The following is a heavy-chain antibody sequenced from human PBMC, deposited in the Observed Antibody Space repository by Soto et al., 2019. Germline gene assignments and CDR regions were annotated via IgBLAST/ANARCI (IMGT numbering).Heavy chain of an antibody. J-gene: IGHJ4*02. D-gene: IGHD3-16*02. CDR1: GFTFTSYA. CDR2: ISYDGINE. CDR3: ARDRLRLGELSLIGYFDY. V-gene: IGHV3-30*15. Sequence: QVQLVESGGSVVQPGRSLRLSCEASGFTFTSYAMHWVRQAPGKGLEWVAVISYDGINEYYADSVKGRFTISRDNSKNTLCLQMSSLGVEDTAVYFCARDRLRLGELSLIGYFDYWGQGTLVTVSS.